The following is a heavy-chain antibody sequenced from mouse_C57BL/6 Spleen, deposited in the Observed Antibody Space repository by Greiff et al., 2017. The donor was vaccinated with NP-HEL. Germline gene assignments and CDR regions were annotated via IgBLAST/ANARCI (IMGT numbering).Heavy chain of an antibody. D-gene: IGHD4-1*01. J-gene: IGHJ2*01. CDR2: ISYSGST. Sequence: EVQLQESGPGMVKPSQSLSLTCTVTGYSITSGYDWHWIRHFPGNKLEWMGYISYSGSTNYNPSLKSRISITHDTSKNHFFLKLNSVTTEDTATYYCASSLNVGYFDYWGQGTTLTVSS. CDR3: ASSLNVGYFDY. V-gene: IGHV3-1*01. CDR1: GYSITSGYD.